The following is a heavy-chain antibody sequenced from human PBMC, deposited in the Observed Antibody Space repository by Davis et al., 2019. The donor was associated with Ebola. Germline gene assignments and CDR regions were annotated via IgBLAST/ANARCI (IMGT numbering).Heavy chain of an antibody. Sequence: GGSLRLSCAASGFTFSDYYMSWIRQAPGKGLEWVSAISGSGGSTYYADSVKGRFTISRDNSKNTLYLQMNSLRAEDTAVYYCAKGLPVGELLYQNWFDPWGQGTLVTVSS. V-gene: IGHV3-23*01. CDR2: ISGSGGST. CDR1: GFTFSDYY. J-gene: IGHJ5*02. CDR3: AKGLPVGELLYQNWFDP. D-gene: IGHD3-10*01.